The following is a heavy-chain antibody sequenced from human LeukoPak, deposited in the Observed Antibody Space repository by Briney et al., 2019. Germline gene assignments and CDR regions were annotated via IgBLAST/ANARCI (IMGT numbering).Heavy chain of an antibody. CDR1: GFIFSRYG. Sequence: GGSLRLSCAASGFIFSRYGMYWVRQTPGKGLEWVTVISYDGSDKYYGDSMKGRFTISRDNSKNTLFLQMNSLEPEDTAVYYCAKGSTGGGGYYYYAMDVWGQGTTVTVSS. CDR2: ISYDGSDK. V-gene: IGHV3-30*18. D-gene: IGHD2-8*02. CDR3: AKGSTGGGGYYYYAMDV. J-gene: IGHJ6*02.